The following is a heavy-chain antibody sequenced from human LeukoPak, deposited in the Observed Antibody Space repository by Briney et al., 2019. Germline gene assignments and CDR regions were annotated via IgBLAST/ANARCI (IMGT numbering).Heavy chain of an antibody. CDR3: AKARSSTSYGAFDI. J-gene: IGHJ3*02. CDR1: GFTFSSYA. D-gene: IGHD2-2*01. Sequence: PGGSLRLSCAASGFTFSSYAMSWVRQAPGKGLEWVVFIRYDGSNKYYADSVKGRFTISRDNSKNTLYLQMNSLRTEDTALYYCAKARSSTSYGAFDIWGQGTMVTVSS. CDR2: IRYDGSNK. V-gene: IGHV3-30*02.